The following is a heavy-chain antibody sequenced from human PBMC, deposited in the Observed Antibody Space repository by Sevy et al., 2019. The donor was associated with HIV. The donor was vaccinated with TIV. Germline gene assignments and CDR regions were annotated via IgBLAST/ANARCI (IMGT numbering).Heavy chain of an antibody. V-gene: IGHV1-18*01. J-gene: IGHJ3*02. CDR1: GYTFTSYG. D-gene: IGHD6-13*01. CDR3: ARDQATRSSWYGDAFDI. CDR2: ISAYNGNK. Sequence: ASVKVSCKASGYTFTSYGISWVRQAPGQGLEWMGWISAYNGNKNYAQKLQGRVTMTTDTSTSTAYMELRSLRSDDTAVYYCARDQATRSSWYGDAFDIWGQGTMVTVSS.